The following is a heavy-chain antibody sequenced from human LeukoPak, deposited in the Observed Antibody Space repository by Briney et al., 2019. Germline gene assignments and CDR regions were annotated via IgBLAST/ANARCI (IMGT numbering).Heavy chain of an antibody. D-gene: IGHD6-19*01. CDR2: INHSGST. CDR1: GGSFSGYY. CDR3: ARGAPRSGWYGPTEFDY. Sequence: PSETLSLTCAVYGGSFSGYYWSWIRQPPGKGLEWIGEINHSGSTNYNPSLKSRVTISVDTSKNQFSLKLSSVTAADTAVYYCARGAPRSGWYGPTEFDYWGQGTLVTVSS. V-gene: IGHV4-34*01. J-gene: IGHJ4*02.